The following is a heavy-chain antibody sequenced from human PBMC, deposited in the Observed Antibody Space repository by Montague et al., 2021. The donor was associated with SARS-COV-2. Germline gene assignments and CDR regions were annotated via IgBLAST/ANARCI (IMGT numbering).Heavy chain of an antibody. V-gene: IGHV3-74*01. CDR2: INSGGRRT. CDR3: ARDIAVVTFDP. CDR1: GFTFSSYW. J-gene: IGHJ5*02. Sequence: SLRLSCAASGFTFSSYWMHWVRQAPGKGLVWVSRINSGGRRTSYADSVKGRFTISRDNAKNTVYLQMNSLRAEDTAVYYCARDIAVVTFDPWGQGTLVTVSS. D-gene: IGHD6-19*01.